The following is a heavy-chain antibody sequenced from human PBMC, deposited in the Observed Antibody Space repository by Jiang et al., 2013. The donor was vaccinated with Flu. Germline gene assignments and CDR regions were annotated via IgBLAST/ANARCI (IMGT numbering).Heavy chain of an antibody. V-gene: IGHV1-69*04. Sequence: YAQKFQGRVTITADKSTSTAYMELSSLRSEDTAVYYCARDAYCTNGVCDYMDVWGQGTTVTVSS. D-gene: IGHD2-8*01. J-gene: IGHJ6*02. CDR3: ARDAYCTNGVCDYMDV.